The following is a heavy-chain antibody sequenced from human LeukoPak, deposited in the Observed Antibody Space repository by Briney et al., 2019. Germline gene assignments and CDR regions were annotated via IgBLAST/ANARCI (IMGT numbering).Heavy chain of an antibody. J-gene: IGHJ4*02. CDR3: AKDLDSGSFDY. V-gene: IGHV3-73*01. CDR1: GFTFSGSA. CDR2: IRSKANSYAT. Sequence: GGSLRLSCAASGFTFSGSAMHWVRQASGKGLEWVGRIRSKANSYATAYAASVKGRFTISRDDSKNTAYLQMNSLKTEDTAVYYCAKDLDSGSFDYWGQGTLVTVSS. D-gene: IGHD1-26*01.